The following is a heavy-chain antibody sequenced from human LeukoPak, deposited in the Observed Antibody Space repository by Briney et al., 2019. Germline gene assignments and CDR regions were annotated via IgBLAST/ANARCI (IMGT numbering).Heavy chain of an antibody. CDR1: GFTFDDYA. CDR2: ISGSGGST. CDR3: AKEGQQLEEVDY. Sequence: GRSLRLSCAASGFTFDDYAMHWVRQAPGKGLEWVSAISGSGGSTYYADSVKGRFTISRDNSKNTLYLQMNSLRAEDTAVYYCAKEGQQLEEVDYWGQGTLVTVSS. J-gene: IGHJ4*02. D-gene: IGHD6-13*01. V-gene: IGHV3-23*01.